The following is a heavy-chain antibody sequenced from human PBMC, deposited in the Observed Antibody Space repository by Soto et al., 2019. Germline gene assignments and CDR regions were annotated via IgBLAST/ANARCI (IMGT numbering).Heavy chain of an antibody. D-gene: IGHD4-17*01. CDR3: ARGERTYDFDY. Sequence: EVQLVESGGGLVKPGGSLRLSCAASGFTFSSYSMNWVRQAPGKGLEWVSSISSSGSYIYYADSVKGRFTISRGNAKNALYLQMNSLRAEDTAVYYCARGERTYDFDYWGQGTLVTVSS. V-gene: IGHV3-21*01. J-gene: IGHJ4*02. CDR1: GFTFSSYS. CDR2: ISSSGSYI.